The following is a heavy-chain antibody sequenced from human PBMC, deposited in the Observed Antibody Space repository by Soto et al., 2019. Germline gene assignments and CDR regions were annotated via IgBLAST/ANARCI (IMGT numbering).Heavy chain of an antibody. D-gene: IGHD6-19*01. J-gene: IGHJ4*02. CDR2: IWYDGSNK. Sequence: QVQLVESGGGVDQPGRSLRLSCATSGFTFSNYGMHWVRQAPGKGLEWVAIIWYDGSNKYYADSVKGRFTISRDNSKNTLYLQMNSLRAEDTAVYYCARVGNGWYFDYWGQGTLVTVSS. V-gene: IGHV3-33*01. CDR1: GFTFSNYG. CDR3: ARVGNGWYFDY.